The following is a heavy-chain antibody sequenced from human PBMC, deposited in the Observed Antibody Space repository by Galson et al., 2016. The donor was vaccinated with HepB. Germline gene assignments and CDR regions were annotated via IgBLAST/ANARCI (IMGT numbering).Heavy chain of an antibody. Sequence: SLRLSCAASGFSFSAYGMSWVRQAPGKGLEWVSGISRSGSKTDYRDSVNGRFTISRDNSKNTVSLQMNNLKIEDTAVYYCVNGYNFGFFYWGQGVLVTVSS. D-gene: IGHD5-24*01. CDR3: VNGYNFGFFY. CDR2: ISRSGSKT. V-gene: IGHV3-23*01. J-gene: IGHJ4*02. CDR1: GFSFSAYG.